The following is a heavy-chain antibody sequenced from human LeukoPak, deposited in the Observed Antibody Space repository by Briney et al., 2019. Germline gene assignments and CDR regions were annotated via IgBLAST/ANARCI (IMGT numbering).Heavy chain of an antibody. J-gene: IGHJ4*02. Sequence: GASVKVSCKASGYTFSGYYMHGVRQAPGQGLEWMGWINPNSGGTSYAQKFQGRVTMTRDTSISTAYMELSRLRSDDTAVYYCARDLDFWSGHDYWGQGTLVTVSS. CDR1: GYTFSGYY. D-gene: IGHD3-3*01. V-gene: IGHV1-2*02. CDR3: ARDLDFWSGHDY. CDR2: INPNSGGT.